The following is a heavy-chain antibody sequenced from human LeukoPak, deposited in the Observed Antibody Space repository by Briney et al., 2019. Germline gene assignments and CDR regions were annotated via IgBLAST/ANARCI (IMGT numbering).Heavy chain of an antibody. CDR3: ARPQVGADAPRGTYYYYMDV. J-gene: IGHJ6*03. CDR2: IIPIFGTA. CDR1: GGTFSSYA. V-gene: IGHV1-69*01. Sequence: GSSVKVSCKASGGTFSSYAISWGRQAPGQGLEWMGGIIPIFGTANYAQQFQGRVTITADESTSTAYMELSSLRSEDTAVYYCARPQVGADAPRGTYYYYMDVWGKGTTVTVSS. D-gene: IGHD1-26*01.